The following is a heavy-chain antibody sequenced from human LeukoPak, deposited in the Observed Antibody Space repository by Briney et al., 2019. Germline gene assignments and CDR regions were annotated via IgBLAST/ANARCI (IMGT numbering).Heavy chain of an antibody. Sequence: GASVKVSCKASGGTFSSYAISWVRQAPGQGLEWMGGIIPIFGTANYARKFQGRVTITADESTSTAYMELSSLRSEDTAVYYCARGIGSTMMFSWFDPWGQGTLVTVSS. D-gene: IGHD3/OR15-3a*01. J-gene: IGHJ5*02. CDR1: GGTFSSYA. V-gene: IGHV1-69*13. CDR3: ARGIGSTMMFSWFDP. CDR2: IIPIFGTA.